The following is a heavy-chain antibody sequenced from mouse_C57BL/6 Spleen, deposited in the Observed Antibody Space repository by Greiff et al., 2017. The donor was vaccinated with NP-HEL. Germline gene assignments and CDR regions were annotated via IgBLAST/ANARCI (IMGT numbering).Heavy chain of an antibody. Sequence: VQLQQSGAELVKPGASVKLSCKASGYTFTSYWMQWVKQRPGQGLEWIGEIDPSDSYTNYNQKFKGKATLTVDTSSSTAYMQLSSLTSEDSAVYYCAARGGYDGYYGAYWGQGTLVTVSA. D-gene: IGHD2-3*01. V-gene: IGHV1-50*01. CDR1: GYTFTSYW. CDR3: AARGGYDGYYGAY. CDR2: IDPSDSYT. J-gene: IGHJ3*01.